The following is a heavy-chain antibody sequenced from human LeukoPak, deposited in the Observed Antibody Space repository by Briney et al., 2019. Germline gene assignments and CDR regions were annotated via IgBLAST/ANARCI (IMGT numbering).Heavy chain of an antibody. CDR3: ARARDSSSWFSSDY. CDR1: GFTFSSYW. D-gene: IGHD6-13*01. Sequence: GGSLRLSCAASGFTFSSYWMNWVRQAPGKGLEGVANIQQDGSEKYYVDSVKGRFTISRDNAKNSLYLQMNSLRAEDTAVYYCARARDSSSWFSSDYWGQGTLVTVSS. J-gene: IGHJ4*02. CDR2: IQQDGSEK. V-gene: IGHV3-7*04.